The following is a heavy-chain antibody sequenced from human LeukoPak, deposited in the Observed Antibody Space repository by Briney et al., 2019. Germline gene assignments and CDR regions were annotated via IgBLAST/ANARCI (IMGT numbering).Heavy chain of an antibody. CDR2: IKQDGSEI. V-gene: IGHV3-7*03. CDR1: GFTFSNYW. Sequence: GGSLRLSCAASGFTFSNYWMDWVRQAPGKGLEWVANIKQDGSEIYYVDSVKGRFTISRDNAKNSLYLQMNNLRAEDTALYYCARGRGGDSVPSRFDYWGQGTLVTVSS. CDR3: ARGRGGDSVPSRFDY. D-gene: IGHD2-21*02. J-gene: IGHJ4*02.